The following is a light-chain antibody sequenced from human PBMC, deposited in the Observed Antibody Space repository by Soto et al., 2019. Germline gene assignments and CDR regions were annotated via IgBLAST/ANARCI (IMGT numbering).Light chain of an antibody. J-gene: IGKJ2*01. CDR2: GAS. CDR3: QHYGRSPPYT. V-gene: IGKV3-20*01. CDR1: QSLSSSY. Sequence: VLTQSPGTLSLSPGERATLSCRASQSLSSSYLAWYQQKPGQAPRLLIYGASSRAADIPDRFSGSGSGTDFTLTISRLEPEDLAVYYCQHYGRSPPYTFGQGTKLEIK.